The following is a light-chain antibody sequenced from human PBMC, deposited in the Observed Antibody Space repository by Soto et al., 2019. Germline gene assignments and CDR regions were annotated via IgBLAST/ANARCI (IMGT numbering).Light chain of an antibody. Sequence: QSALTQPASVSGSPGQSITISCTGTSINVGDYNYVSWYQQRPGKAPKLIIYNVRERPSRVSNRFFGSKSGNTASLAISGLQAEDEAAYYCNSYNIARTDLLFGGGNK. J-gene: IGLJ2*01. V-gene: IGLV2-14*03. CDR1: SINVGDYNY. CDR2: NVR. CDR3: NSYNIARTDLL.